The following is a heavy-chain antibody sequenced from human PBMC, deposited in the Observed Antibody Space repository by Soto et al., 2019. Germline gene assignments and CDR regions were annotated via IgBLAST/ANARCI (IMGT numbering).Heavy chain of an antibody. J-gene: IGHJ6*02. CDR3: ARGDSSYYYYGMDV. CDR2: ISSSGSTI. D-gene: IGHD2-15*01. V-gene: IGHV3-48*03. CDR1: GFTFSSYE. Sequence: EVQLVESGGGLVQPGGSLRLSCAASGFTFSSYEMNWVRQAPGKGLEWVSYISSSGSTIYYADSVKGRFTISRDNAKNSLYLQMNRLRAEDTAVYYCARGDSSYYYYGMDVWGQGTTVTVSS.